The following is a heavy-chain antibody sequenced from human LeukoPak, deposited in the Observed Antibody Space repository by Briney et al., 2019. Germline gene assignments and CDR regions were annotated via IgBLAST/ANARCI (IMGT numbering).Heavy chain of an antibody. CDR3: AREQGYDSSGYYYDY. CDR1: GGSFSGYY. CDR2: IYYSGST. J-gene: IGHJ4*02. Sequence: SETLSLTCAVYGGSFSGYYWSWIRQPPGKGLEWIGYIYYSGSTYYNPSLKSRVTISVDTSKNQFSLKLSSVTAADTAVYYCAREQGYDSSGYYYDYWGQGTLVTVSS. D-gene: IGHD3-22*01. V-gene: IGHV4-30-4*08.